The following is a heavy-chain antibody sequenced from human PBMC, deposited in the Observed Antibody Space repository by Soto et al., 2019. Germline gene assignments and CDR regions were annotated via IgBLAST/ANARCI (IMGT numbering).Heavy chain of an antibody. D-gene: IGHD1-26*01. CDR3: ARDKSGTYSIDY. V-gene: IGHV3-48*04. CDR2: ISGGGGTM. CDR1: GFTFSRYT. J-gene: IGHJ4*02. Sequence: EVQVVESGGGLVQPGGSLRLSCAASGFTFSRYTMNWVRQAPGKGLEWLSYISGGGGTMSYADSVKGRVTISRDNAKNSLYLQIDSLRAEDTAVYYCARDKSGTYSIDYWGQGTLVTVSS.